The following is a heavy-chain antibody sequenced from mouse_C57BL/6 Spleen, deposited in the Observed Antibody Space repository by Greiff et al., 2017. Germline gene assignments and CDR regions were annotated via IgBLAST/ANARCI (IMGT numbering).Heavy chain of an antibody. D-gene: IGHD2-4*01. CDR3: AKPSYDYDGAWFAY. CDR1: GYAFSSSW. CDR2: IYPGDGDT. V-gene: IGHV1-82*01. J-gene: IGHJ3*01. Sequence: VQLQESGPELVKPGASVKISCKASGYAFSSSWMNWVKQRPGKGLEWIGRIYPGDGDTNYNGKFKGKATLTADKSSSTAYMQLSILTSEDSAVYFCAKPSYDYDGAWFAYWGQGTLVTVSA.